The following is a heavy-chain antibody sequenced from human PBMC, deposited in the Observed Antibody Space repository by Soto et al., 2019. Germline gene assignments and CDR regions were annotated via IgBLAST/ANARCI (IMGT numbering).Heavy chain of an antibody. V-gene: IGHV4-59*11. CDR1: GGSIRNLC. J-gene: IGHJ5*02. D-gene: IGHD3-9*01. CDR2: IYSSEST. Sequence: SETLSLTCSVAGGSIRNLCWSWIRQPPGKGLEWIGYIYSSESTNYNPSLKSRLTISVDTSKNQFSLKLSSVTAADTAVYYCARGLMLRYPGWLDPWGQGTLVTVPQ. CDR3: ARGLMLRYPGWLDP.